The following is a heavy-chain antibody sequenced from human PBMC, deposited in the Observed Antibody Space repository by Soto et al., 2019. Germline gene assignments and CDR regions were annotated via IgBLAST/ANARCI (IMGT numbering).Heavy chain of an antibody. CDR1: GFTFSSYS. V-gene: IGHV3-21*01. CDR3: ARRRVELLKEYMDV. D-gene: IGHD1-7*01. J-gene: IGHJ6*03. Sequence: GGSLRLSCAASGFTFSSYSMNWVRQAPGKGLEWVSSISSSSSYIYYADSVKGRFTISRDNAKNSLYLQMNSLRAEDTAVYYCARRRVELLKEYMDVWGKGTTVTVSS. CDR2: ISSSSSYI.